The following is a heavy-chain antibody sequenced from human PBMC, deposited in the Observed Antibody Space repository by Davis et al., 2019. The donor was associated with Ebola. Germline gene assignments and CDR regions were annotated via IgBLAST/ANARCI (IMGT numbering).Heavy chain of an antibody. CDR2: ITSSGGST. J-gene: IGHJ3*02. Sequence: GGSLRLSCAASGFTFSSFAMTWARQAPGKGLEWVSAITSSGGSTYYADSVKGRFTISRDNSKNTLYLQMNSLTVEDTAVYYCAKDTSNIWFDIWGQGTNVTVSS. D-gene: IGHD1-26*01. CDR1: GFTFSSFA. V-gene: IGHV3-23*01. CDR3: AKDTSNIWFDI.